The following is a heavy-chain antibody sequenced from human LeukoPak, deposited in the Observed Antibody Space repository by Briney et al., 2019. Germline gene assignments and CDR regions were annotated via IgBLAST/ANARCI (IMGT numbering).Heavy chain of an antibody. CDR2: ISSADST. J-gene: IGHJ4*02. V-gene: IGHV3-53*01. CDR1: GFSVSTNF. Sequence: GGSLRLSCAASGFSVSTNFMSWVRQAPGKGLEWVSVISSADSTYYADSVKGRFTISRDNSKNTLYLQMNSLRGEDTAVYYCAKAHITMVRGVIPHFDYWGQGTLVIVSS. CDR3: AKAHITMVRGVIPHFDY. D-gene: IGHD3-10*01.